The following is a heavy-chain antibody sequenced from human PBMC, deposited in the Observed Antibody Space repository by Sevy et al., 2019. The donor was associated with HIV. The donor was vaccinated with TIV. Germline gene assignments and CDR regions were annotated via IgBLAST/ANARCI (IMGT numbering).Heavy chain of an antibody. CDR1: GASISNTAYY. CDR3: VGPKLTYTNGWHYFDY. CDR2: IRHSGYT. V-gene: IGHV4-39*01. J-gene: IGHJ4*02. Sequence: SETLSLTCIVSGASISNTAYYWGWIRQSPGKGLEWIASIRHSGYTFYNPSLKSRVTISADTSKNQFSLKLTSVSAADTSISYCVGPKLTYTNGWHYFDYWGQGTVVTVSS. D-gene: IGHD2-8*01.